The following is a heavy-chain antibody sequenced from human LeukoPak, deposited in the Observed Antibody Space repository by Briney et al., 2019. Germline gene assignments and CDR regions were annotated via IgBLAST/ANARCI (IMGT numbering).Heavy chain of an antibody. CDR2: FYYSGST. V-gene: IGHV4-59*08. Sequence: PSETLSLTCTVSGGSISSYYWSWIRQPPGKGLEWIGYFYYSGSTNYNPSLKSRVTISVDTSKNQFSLRLTSVTAADTAVYYCARRVGSDYYYTMDVWGQGTTVTVSS. D-gene: IGHD1-26*01. CDR1: GGSISSYY. J-gene: IGHJ6*02. CDR3: ARRVGSDYYYTMDV.